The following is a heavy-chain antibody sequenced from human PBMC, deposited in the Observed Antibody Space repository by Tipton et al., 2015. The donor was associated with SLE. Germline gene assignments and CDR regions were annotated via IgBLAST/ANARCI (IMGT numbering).Heavy chain of an antibody. CDR3: ARAGIVGALGDY. V-gene: IGHV3-11*01. Sequence: SLRLSCAASGFTFSDYYMRWIRQAPGKGLEWVSYINSSGSSTYYADSVKGRFTLSRDNAKNSLYLQTNSLRAEETAVYYCARAGIVGALGDYWGQGTLVTVSS. CDR1: GFTFSDYY. D-gene: IGHD1-26*01. CDR2: INSSGSST. J-gene: IGHJ4*02.